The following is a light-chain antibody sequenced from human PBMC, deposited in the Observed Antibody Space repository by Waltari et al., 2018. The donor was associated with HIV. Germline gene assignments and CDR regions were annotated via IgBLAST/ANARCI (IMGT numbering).Light chain of an antibody. CDR2: SDH. Sequence: QSVLTQPPSVSGAPGQTVTISCTGNSSNIGAHYGVNWYQQRPGTAPRLLIFSDHNRPSGVPDRFSGSRSGTSASLAITGLQAEDESDYYCQSYDSSLSTVLFGGGTKLTVL. J-gene: IGLJ3*02. CDR3: QSYDSSLSTVL. V-gene: IGLV1-40*01. CDR1: SSNIGAHYG.